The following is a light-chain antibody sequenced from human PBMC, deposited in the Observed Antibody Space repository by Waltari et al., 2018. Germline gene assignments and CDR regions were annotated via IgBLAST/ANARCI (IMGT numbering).Light chain of an antibody. Sequence: DIVMTQSPDSLAVSLGERATINCKSRQSVLHSSNNKNYVAWYQQKPGQPPKLLIYWASTRESGVPDRFSGSGSGTDFTLTISSLQAEDVAVYYCQQYYSTCQFGQGTKVEIK. CDR1: QSVLHSSNNKNY. CDR3: QQYYSTCQ. J-gene: IGKJ1*01. V-gene: IGKV4-1*01. CDR2: WAS.